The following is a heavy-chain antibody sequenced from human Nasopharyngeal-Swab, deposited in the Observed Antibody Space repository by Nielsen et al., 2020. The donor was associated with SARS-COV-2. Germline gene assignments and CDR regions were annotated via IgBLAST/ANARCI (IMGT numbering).Heavy chain of an antibody. D-gene: IGHD3-3*01. CDR2: ISWNSGSI. V-gene: IGHV3-9*01. J-gene: IGHJ5*02. Sequence: GGSLRLSCVASGFTFDDYAMHWVRQAPGKGLEWVSGISWNSGSIGYADSVKGRFTISRDNAKNSLYLQMNSLRAEDTALYYCAKDYHYDFGTNWFDPWGQGTLVTVSS. CDR3: AKDYHYDFGTNWFDP. CDR1: GFTFDDYA.